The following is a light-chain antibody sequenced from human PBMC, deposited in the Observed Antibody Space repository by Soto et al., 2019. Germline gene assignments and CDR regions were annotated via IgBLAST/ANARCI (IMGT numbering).Light chain of an antibody. Sequence: DIQMTQSPSSLSASVGDRVTITCRASQSVSSYLNWYQQKPGKAPKVLIYAASALQSGVPARFSGSGYGTDFTLTIDSLQPEDFATYYCQQSFVPSRTFGQGTKVDIK. V-gene: IGKV1-39*01. CDR1: QSVSSY. CDR3: QQSFVPSRT. CDR2: AAS. J-gene: IGKJ1*01.